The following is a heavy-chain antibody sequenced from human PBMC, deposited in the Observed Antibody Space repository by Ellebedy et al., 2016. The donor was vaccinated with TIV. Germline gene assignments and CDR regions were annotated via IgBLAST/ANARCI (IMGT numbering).Heavy chain of an antibody. CDR2: IKQDGSEK. D-gene: IGHD2-2*01. V-gene: IGHV3-7*01. Sequence: GGSLRLSXAASRFTFSSYWMSWVRQAPGKGLEWVANIKQDGSEKHYADSVKGRFTISRDNAKNSLYLQMNSLGAEDTAVYFCARGRYYCSSTSCYAPSWFDPWGQGTLVTVSS. J-gene: IGHJ5*02. CDR3: ARGRYYCSSTSCYAPSWFDP. CDR1: RFTFSSYW.